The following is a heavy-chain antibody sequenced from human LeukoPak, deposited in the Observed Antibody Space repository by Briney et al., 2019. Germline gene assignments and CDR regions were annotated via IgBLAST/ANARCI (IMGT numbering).Heavy chain of an antibody. CDR3: ARGPHNDWLLLREFDP. V-gene: IGHV4-61*08. Sequence: PSETLSLTCTVSGASVSSGGYYWSWLRQPPGKGLEWIGYIYYSGSTNYNPSLKSRVTISVDTSKNQFSLELSSVTAADTAVYYCARGPHNDWLLLREFDPWGQGTLVTVSS. CDR2: IYYSGST. J-gene: IGHJ5*02. D-gene: IGHD3-9*01. CDR1: GASVSSGGYY.